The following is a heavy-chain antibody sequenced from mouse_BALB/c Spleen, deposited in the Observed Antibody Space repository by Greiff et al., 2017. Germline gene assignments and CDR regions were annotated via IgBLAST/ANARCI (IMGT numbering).Heavy chain of an antibody. D-gene: IGHD2-4*01. CDR3: ARHLDYDWFAY. J-gene: IGHJ3*01. Sequence: EVKLMESGGGLVQPGGSLTLSCAASGFTFSSYTMSWVRQTPEKRLEWVAYISNGGGSTYYPDTVKGRFTISRDNAKNTLYLQMSSLKSEDTAMYYCARHLDYDWFAYWGQGTLVTVSA. CDR2: ISNGGGST. CDR1: GFTFSSYT. V-gene: IGHV5-12-2*01.